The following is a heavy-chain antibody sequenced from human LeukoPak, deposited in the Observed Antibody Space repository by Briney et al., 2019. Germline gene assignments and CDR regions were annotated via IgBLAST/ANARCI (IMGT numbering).Heavy chain of an antibody. CDR2: ISYDGSNK. CDR3: ARGRYHMDSSGYSSFYH. Sequence: GRSLRLSCAASGFTFSSYAMHWVRQAPGKGLEWVAVISYDGSNKYYADSVKGRFTISRDNSKNTLYLQMNSLRAEDTAVYYCARGRYHMDSSGYSSFYHWGQGTRVTVSS. V-gene: IGHV3-30-3*01. CDR1: GFTFSSYA. D-gene: IGHD3-22*01. J-gene: IGHJ4*02.